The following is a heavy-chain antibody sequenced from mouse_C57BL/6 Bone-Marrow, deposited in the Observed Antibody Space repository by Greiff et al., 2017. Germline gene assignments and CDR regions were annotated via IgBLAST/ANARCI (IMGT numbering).Heavy chain of an antibody. CDR1: GYTFTSYG. J-gene: IGHJ2*01. CDR3: ARECLPYFDY. CDR2: IYPRSGNT. D-gene: IGHD2-1*01. Sequence: VQLQQSGAELARPGASVKLSCKASGYTFTSYGISWVKQRPGQGLEWIGEIYPRSGNTYYNEKFKGKATLTADKSSNTAYMELRSLTSEDSAVYFCARECLPYFDYWGQGTTLTVSS. V-gene: IGHV1-81*01.